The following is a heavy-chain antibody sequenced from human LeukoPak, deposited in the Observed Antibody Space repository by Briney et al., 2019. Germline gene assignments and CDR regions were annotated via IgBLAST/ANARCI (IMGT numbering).Heavy chain of an antibody. CDR1: GFTFSDSY. D-gene: IGHD3-22*01. Sequence: GGSLRLSCAASGFTFSDSYMSWIRQAPGKGLEWVSYISTSGRIIYYADSVKGRFTISRDNAKNSLYLQVNSLRAEDTAVYYCAGTYDSSGYSEYWGQGTLVTVSA. CDR3: AGTYDSSGYSEY. CDR2: ISTSGRII. V-gene: IGHV3-11*01. J-gene: IGHJ4*02.